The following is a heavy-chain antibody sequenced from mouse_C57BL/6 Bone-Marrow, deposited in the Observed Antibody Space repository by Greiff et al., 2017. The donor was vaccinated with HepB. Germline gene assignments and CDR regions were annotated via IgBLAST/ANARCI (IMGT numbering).Heavy chain of an antibody. CDR2: IYPRSGNT. CDR1: GYTFTSYG. Sequence: VKLQESGAELARPGASVKLSCKASGYTFTSYGISWVKQRTGQGLEWIGEIYPRSGNTYYNEKFKGKATLTADKSSSTAYMELRSLTSEDSAVYFCARKITTVVATGDYWGQGTTLTVSS. CDR3: ARKITTVVATGDY. V-gene: IGHV1-81*01. D-gene: IGHD1-1*01. J-gene: IGHJ2*01.